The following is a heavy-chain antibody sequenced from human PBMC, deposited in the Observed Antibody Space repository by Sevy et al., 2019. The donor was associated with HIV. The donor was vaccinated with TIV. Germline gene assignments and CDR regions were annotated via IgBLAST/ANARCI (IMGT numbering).Heavy chain of an antibody. Sequence: ASVKVSCKASGGTFSSYAISWVRQAPGQGLEWMGGIIPIFGTANYAQKFQGRVTITADESTSTAYMELSSLRSEDTAVYYCARGTYYYGSGSSYYFDYWGQGTLVTVSS. J-gene: IGHJ4*02. CDR1: GGTFSSYA. CDR3: ARGTYYYGSGSSYYFDY. D-gene: IGHD3-10*01. CDR2: IIPIFGTA. V-gene: IGHV1-69*13.